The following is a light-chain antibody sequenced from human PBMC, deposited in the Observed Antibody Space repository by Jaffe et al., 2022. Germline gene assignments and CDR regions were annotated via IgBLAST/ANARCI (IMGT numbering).Light chain of an antibody. CDR3: QQRSNWPGFG. J-gene: IGKJ3*01. V-gene: IGKV3-11*01. CDR1: QSVSSY. CDR2: DAS. Sequence: EIVLTQSPATLSLSPGERATLSCRASQSVSSYLAWYQQKPGQAPRLLIYDASNRATGIPARFSGSGSGTDFTLTISSLEPEDFAVYYCQQRSNWPGFGFGPGTKVDIK.